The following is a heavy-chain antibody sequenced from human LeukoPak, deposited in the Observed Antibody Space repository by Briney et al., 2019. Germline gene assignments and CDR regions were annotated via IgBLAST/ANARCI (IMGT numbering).Heavy chain of an antibody. D-gene: IGHD2-2*02. CDR2: IIPYFGTE. J-gene: IGHJ6*04. Sequence: SVNASCKASRGTFSSYVISWVRQAPGQGLEWMGGIIPYFGTENYAQKFQGRVTITADKSTSTAYMELSSLRSEDTAVYYCARDREYCSSTSCHSTYYYYYGMDVWGKGTTVTVSS. V-gene: IGHV1-69*06. CDR3: ARDREYCSSTSCHSTYYYYYGMDV. CDR1: RGTFSSYV.